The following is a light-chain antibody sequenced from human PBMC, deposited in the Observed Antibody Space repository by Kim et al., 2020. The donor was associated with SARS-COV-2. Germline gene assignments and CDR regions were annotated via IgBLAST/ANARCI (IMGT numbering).Light chain of an antibody. V-gene: IGLV3-19*01. Sequence: SSELTQDPDVSVALGQTVRITCQGDCLRSYSASWYQQRPGQAPVFVMYGNNNRPSGIPDRFSGSSSGDTASLTITGAQAEDEADYYCNSRDRSGYRYVFGTGTKVTDL. CDR1: CLRSYS. CDR2: GNN. CDR3: NSRDRSGYRYV. J-gene: IGLJ1*01.